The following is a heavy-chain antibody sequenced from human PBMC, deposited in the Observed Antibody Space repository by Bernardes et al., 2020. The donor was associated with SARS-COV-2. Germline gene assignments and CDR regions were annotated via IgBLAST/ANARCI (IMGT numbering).Heavy chain of an antibody. Sequence: ASLKVSCKASGYTFTGYYIHWVRQAPGQGLEWMGWIKPRSGDTNYAQKFQGRVTMTRDTSITTAYMELDSLTSDDTAVYYCPSVLCVASVTSAFGYLCQGTLVNLSS. J-gene: IGHJ5*01. CDR3: PSVLCVASVTSAFGY. CDR1: GYTFTGYY. D-gene: IGHD4-17*01. CDR2: IKPRSGDT. V-gene: IGHV1-2*02.